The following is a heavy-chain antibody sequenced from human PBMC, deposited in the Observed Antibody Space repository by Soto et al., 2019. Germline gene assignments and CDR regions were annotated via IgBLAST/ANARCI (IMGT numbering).Heavy chain of an antibody. Sequence: ASVKVSCKASGYTFTSYAMHWVRQAPGQRLEWMGWINAGNGNTKYSQKFQGRVTITRDTSTSTAYMELSSLRSEDTAVYYCARVSGSYFYFDYWGQGTLVTVSS. CDR2: INAGNGNT. J-gene: IGHJ4*02. V-gene: IGHV1-3*01. CDR3: ARVSGSYFYFDY. D-gene: IGHD1-26*01. CDR1: GYTFTSYA.